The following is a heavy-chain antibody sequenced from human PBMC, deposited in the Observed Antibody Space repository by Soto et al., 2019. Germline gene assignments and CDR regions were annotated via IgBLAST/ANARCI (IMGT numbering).Heavy chain of an antibody. Sequence: VQLVQSGAEVKKPGSSVKVSCKASGGTFSSYAFSWVRQPPGQGLEWMGGIIPMFDTANYAQKFQDRVTISADESTSTAYMELSSLTSEDTAVYYCARSLTYYYETSGYYLGNIWGQGTLVTVSS. D-gene: IGHD3-22*01. J-gene: IGHJ4*02. V-gene: IGHV1-69*01. CDR3: ARSLTYYYETSGYYLGNI. CDR2: IIPMFDTA. CDR1: GGTFSSYA.